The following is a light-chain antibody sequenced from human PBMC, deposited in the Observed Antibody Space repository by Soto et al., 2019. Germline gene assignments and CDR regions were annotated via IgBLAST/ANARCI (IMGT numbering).Light chain of an antibody. V-gene: IGLV4-69*01. Sequence: QSVLTQSPSASASLGASVKLTCTLSSGHSSYAIAWHQQQPEKGPRYLMKLNSDGSHSKGDGIPDRFSCSSSGAERYLTISNHQSEDEADYYCQTWGTGEVFGGGTKLTVL. CDR3: QTWGTGEV. CDR2: LNSDGSH. J-gene: IGLJ2*01. CDR1: SGHSSYA.